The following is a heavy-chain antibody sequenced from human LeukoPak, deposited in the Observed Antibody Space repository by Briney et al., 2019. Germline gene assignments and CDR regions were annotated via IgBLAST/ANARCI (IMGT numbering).Heavy chain of an antibody. D-gene: IGHD2-2*01. CDR2: INAGNGNT. CDR3: ASVYCSSTSCWNYYYYGMDV. CDR1: GGTFSSYA. J-gene: IGHJ6*02. Sequence: ASVKVSCKASGGTFSSYAISWVRQAPGQRLEWMGWINAGNGNTKYSQKFQGRVTITRDTSASTAYMELSSLRSEDTAVYYCASVYCSSTSCWNYYYYGMDVWGQGTTVTVSS. V-gene: IGHV1-3*01.